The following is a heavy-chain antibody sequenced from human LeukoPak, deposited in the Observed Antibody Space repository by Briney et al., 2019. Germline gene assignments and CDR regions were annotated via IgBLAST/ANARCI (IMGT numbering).Heavy chain of an antibody. V-gene: IGHV3-53*05. CDR2: IYSGGST. Sequence: GGSLRLSCAASGFTVSSNYMSWVRRAPGKGLEWVSVIYSGGSTYYADSVKGRFTISRDNAKNSLYLQMNSLRAEDTALYYCAKDDYYDSSGYIDYWGQGTLVTVSS. CDR1: GFTVSSNY. D-gene: IGHD3-22*01. J-gene: IGHJ4*02. CDR3: AKDDYYDSSGYIDY.